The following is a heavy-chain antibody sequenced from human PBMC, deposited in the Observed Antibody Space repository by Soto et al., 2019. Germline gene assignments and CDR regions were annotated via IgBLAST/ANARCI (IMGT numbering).Heavy chain of an antibody. Sequence: QVQLQESGPGLVKPSVTLSLSCSVSGGSISGHYWSWVRQTPGKGLEWIGYMYYSGSTNYNPSLKSRVTISVDTSKNHFSLRLTSVTAADTAVYYCARGPYYDLIWNYYYMDVWGKGTTVTVSS. V-gene: IGHV4-59*08. D-gene: IGHD3-16*01. CDR3: ARGPYYDLIWNYYYMDV. CDR2: MYYSGST. J-gene: IGHJ6*03. CDR1: GGSISGHY.